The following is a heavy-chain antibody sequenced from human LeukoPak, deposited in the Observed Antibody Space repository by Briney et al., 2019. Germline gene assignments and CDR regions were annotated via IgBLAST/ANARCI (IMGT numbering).Heavy chain of an antibody. CDR2: ISYDGSNK. J-gene: IGHJ5*02. CDR3: ARESTTGPEDGGFDP. CDR1: GFTFSSYA. D-gene: IGHD1-1*01. V-gene: IGHV3-30-3*01. Sequence: PGGSLRLSCAASGFTFSSYAMHWVRQAPGKGLEWVAVISYDGSNKYYADSVKGRFTISGDNSKNTLYLQMNSLRAEDTAVYYCARESTTGPEDGGFDPWGQGTLVTVSS.